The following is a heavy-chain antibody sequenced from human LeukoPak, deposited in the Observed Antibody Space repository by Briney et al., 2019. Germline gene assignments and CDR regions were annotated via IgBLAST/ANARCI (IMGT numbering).Heavy chain of an antibody. CDR3: ARVVGYDFWSGYYNAYIWFDP. Sequence: PSETLSLTCAVYGGSFSGYYWSWIRQPPGKGLEWIGEINHSGSTNYNPSLKSRVTISVDTSKNQFSLKLSSVTAADTAVYYCARVVGYDFWSGYYNAYIWFDPWGQGTLVTVSS. CDR2: INHSGST. CDR1: GGSFSGYY. D-gene: IGHD3-3*01. J-gene: IGHJ5*02. V-gene: IGHV4-34*01.